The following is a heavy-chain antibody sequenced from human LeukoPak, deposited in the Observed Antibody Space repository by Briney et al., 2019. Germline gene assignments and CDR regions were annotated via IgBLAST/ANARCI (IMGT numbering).Heavy chain of an antibody. CDR3: ARGSVLRHFNY. V-gene: IGHV4-34*01. D-gene: IGHD3-3*01. CDR2: INHSGST. Sequence: SETLSLTCAVYGGSFSGYYWSWIRQPLGKGLEWIGEINHSGSTNYNPSLKSRVTISVDTSKNQFSLKLSSVTAADTAVYYCARGSVLRHFNYWGQGTLVTVSS. CDR1: GGSFSGYY. J-gene: IGHJ4*02.